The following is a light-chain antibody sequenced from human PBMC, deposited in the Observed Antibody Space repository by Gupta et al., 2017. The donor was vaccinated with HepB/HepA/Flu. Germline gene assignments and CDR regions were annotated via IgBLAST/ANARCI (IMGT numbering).Light chain of an antibody. CDR3: SRFTTSSSTL. V-gene: IGLV2-14*03. Sequence: QSALTQPASVSGSPGQSITISCTGTSSDVGNYNSVSWYQQHPGQAPTLMINDASNRPSGVSYRFSCATSGNTASLTITGLQHDEDADYYCSRFTTSSSTLFGTGTKVTVL. CDR1: SSDVGNYNS. CDR2: DAS. J-gene: IGLJ1*01.